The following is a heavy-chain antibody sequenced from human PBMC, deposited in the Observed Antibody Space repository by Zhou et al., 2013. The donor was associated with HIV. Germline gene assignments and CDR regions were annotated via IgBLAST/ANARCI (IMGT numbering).Heavy chain of an antibody. CDR2: INSDRGTT. D-gene: IGHD6-13*01. J-gene: IGHJ4*02. V-gene: IGHV3-74*01. CDR1: GFTFSNYW. CDR3: ARGPVDRTSWYLGNYFDY. Sequence: VQLVESGGGLVQPGGSLRLSCAASGFTFSNYWMHWVRQAPGKGLVWVSRINSDRGTTTYADSVKGRFTISRDNAKKTLYLQMNSLRAEDTAIYYCARGPVDRTSWYLGNYFDYWGQGTLVTVSS.